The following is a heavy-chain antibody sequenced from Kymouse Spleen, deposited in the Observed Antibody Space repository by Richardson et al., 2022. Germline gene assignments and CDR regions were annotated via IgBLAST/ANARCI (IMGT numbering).Heavy chain of an antibody. J-gene: IGHJ5*02. Sequence: EVQLVESGGGLVKPGGSLRLSCAASGFTFSNAWMSWVRQAPGKGLEWVGRIKSKTDGGTTDYAAPVKGRFTISRDDSKNTLYLQMNSLKTEDTAVYPLIAARPLGLVRPLGPGNPGHRLL. CDR3: IAARPLGLVRP. D-gene: IGHD6-6*01. CDR1: GFTFSNAW. CDR2: IKSKTDGGTT. V-gene: IGHV3-15*01.